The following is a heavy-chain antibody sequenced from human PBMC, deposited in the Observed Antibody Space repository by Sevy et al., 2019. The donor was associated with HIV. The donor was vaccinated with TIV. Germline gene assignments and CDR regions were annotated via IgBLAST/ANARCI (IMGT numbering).Heavy chain of an antibody. CDR1: GFTFGSYG. Sequence: GRSLRLSCVASGFTFGSYGMLWVRQAPGKGLEWVADIWFDGSNIHYADSVRGRFTISRDNSKNTLSLHMSSLRVEDTAVYYCARERTYLFDYCGQGTLVTASS. CDR2: IWFDGSNI. CDR3: ARERTYLFDY. J-gene: IGHJ4*02. V-gene: IGHV3-33*01.